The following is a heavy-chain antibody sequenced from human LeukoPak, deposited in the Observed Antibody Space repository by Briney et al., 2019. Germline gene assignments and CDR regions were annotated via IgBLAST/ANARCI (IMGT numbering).Heavy chain of an antibody. CDR2: IYPGDSDT. V-gene: IGHV5-51*01. CDR1: GYSFTSYW. D-gene: IGHD3-22*01. J-gene: IGHJ4*02. CDR3: ARHEEPYYYDSSGYSHHFDY. Sequence: KVGESLKISCKGSGYSFTSYWIGWVRQMPGKGLEWMGIIYPGDSDTRYSPSFQGQVTISADKSISTAYLQWSILKASDTAMYYCARHEEPYYYDSSGYSHHFDYWGQGTLVTVSS.